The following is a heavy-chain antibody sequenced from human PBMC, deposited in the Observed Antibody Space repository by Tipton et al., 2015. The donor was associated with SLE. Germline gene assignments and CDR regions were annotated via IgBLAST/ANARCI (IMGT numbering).Heavy chain of an antibody. V-gene: IGHV4-31*11. CDR3: ARDGWGELHGYFQH. Sequence: TLSLTCAVSGYSISSGYYWSWIRQHPGKGLEWIGYIYYSGSTNYNPSLKSRVTKSVDTSKNQFSLKLSSVTAADTAVYYCARDGWGELHGYFQHWGQGTLVTVSS. CDR1: GYSISSGYY. CDR2: IYYSGST. D-gene: IGHD1-7*01. J-gene: IGHJ1*01.